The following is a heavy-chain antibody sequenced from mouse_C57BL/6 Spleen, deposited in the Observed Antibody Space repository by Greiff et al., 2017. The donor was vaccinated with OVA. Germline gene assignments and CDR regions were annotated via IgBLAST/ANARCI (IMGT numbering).Heavy chain of an antibody. CDR2: IYPRSGNT. CDR3: ARGITTVVATPYWYFDV. CDR1: GYTFTSYG. D-gene: IGHD1-1*01. V-gene: IGHV1-81*01. Sequence: VKLVESGAELARPGASVKLSCKASGYTFTSYGISWVKQRTGQGLEWIGEIYPRSGNTYYNEKFKGKATLTADKSSSTAYMELRSLTSEDSAVYFCARGITTVVATPYWYFDVWGTGTTVTVSS. J-gene: IGHJ1*03.